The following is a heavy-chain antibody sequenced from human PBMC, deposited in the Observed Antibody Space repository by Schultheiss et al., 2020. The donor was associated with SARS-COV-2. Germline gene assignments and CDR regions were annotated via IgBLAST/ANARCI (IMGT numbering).Heavy chain of an antibody. J-gene: IGHJ2*01. D-gene: IGHD4-17*01. CDR2: INHSGST. Sequence: SETLSLTCAVYGGSFSDNYWTWIRQPPGKGLEWIGEINHSGSTNYNPSVKSRVTMSVDTSKNQFSLKLSSVTAADTAVYYCVKRLLPIDLGEGLDLWGRGTLVTVSS. V-gene: IGHV4-34*01. CDR1: GGSFSDNY. CDR3: VKRLLPIDLGEGLDL.